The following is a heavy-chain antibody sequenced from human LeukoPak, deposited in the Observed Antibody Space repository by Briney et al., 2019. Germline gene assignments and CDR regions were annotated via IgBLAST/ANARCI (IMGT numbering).Heavy chain of an antibody. CDR1: GGSISSYY. Sequence: SENLSLTCTVSGGSISSYYLSWIRQPAGKGLEWIRRVYTSGSTNYSPSLKSRVTMSVDTSKNQFSLKLSSVTDAYTTVYSCARTIGGPTHLFDPWGKGALVTVSS. V-gene: IGHV4-4*07. CDR3: ARTIGGPTHLFDP. D-gene: IGHD4-23*01. CDR2: VYTSGST. J-gene: IGHJ5*02.